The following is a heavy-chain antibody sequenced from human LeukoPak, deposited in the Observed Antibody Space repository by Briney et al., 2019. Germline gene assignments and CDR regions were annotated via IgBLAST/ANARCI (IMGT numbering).Heavy chain of an antibody. CDR3: AACLRGGDCFSFDY. D-gene: IGHD2-21*02. CDR2: IYFSENT. CDR1: GGSFSGYY. J-gene: IGHJ4*02. Sequence: SETLSLTCAVYGGSFSGYYWSWIRQPPGKGLEWIGYIYFSENTIYNPSLRSRLTISVDTSKNQFSLKLSSVTAADTAVYYCAACLRGGDCFSFDYWGRGTLVTVSS. V-gene: IGHV4-59*08.